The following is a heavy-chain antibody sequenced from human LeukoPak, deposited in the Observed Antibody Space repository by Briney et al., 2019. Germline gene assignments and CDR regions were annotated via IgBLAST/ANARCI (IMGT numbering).Heavy chain of an antibody. D-gene: IGHD3-10*01. CDR3: ARDGMVRAFGAFDI. J-gene: IGHJ3*02. Sequence: ASVKVSCKASGYTFTGYYMHWVRHAPGQGLEWMGWINPNSGGTNYAQKFQGRVTMTRDTSISTAYMELSRLRSDDTAVYYCARDGMVRAFGAFDIWGQGTMVTVSS. CDR2: INPNSGGT. V-gene: IGHV1-2*02. CDR1: GYTFTGYY.